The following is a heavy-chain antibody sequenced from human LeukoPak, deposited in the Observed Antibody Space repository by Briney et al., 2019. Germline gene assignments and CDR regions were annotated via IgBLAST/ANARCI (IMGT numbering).Heavy chain of an antibody. CDR1: GYSISGGYY. D-gene: IGHD3-22*01. J-gene: IGHJ4*02. Sequence: SETLSLTCSVSGYSISGGYYWGWIRQPPGKGLEWIGSIYHSGSTYYNPSLKSRVTISVDTSKNQFSLKLSSVTAADTAVYYCASALLRRYFDYWGQGTLVTVSS. CDR3: ASALLRRYFDY. V-gene: IGHV4-38-2*01. CDR2: IYHSGST.